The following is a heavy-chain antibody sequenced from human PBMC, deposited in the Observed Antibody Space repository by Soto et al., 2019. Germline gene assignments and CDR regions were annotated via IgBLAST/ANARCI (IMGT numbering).Heavy chain of an antibody. V-gene: IGHV4-34*01. CDR3: ARDLDY. CDR1: GGSFSGYY. Sequence: SETLSLTCAVYGGSFSGYYWSWIRQPPGKGLEWIGEINHSGSTNYNPSLKSRVTISVDTSRYHFSLKLSSVTAADTAVYYCARDLDYWGQGTLVTVSS. CDR2: INHSGST. J-gene: IGHJ4*02.